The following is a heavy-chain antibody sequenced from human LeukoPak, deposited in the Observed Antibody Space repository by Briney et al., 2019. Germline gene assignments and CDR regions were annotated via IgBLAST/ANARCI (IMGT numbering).Heavy chain of an antibody. CDR3: GSCYYYYYMDV. Sequence: PSETLSLTCAVSGYSISSGHYWGWIRQPPGKGLEWIGSIYHSGSTYYNPSLKSRVTISVDTSKNQFSLKLSSVTAADTAVYYCGSCYYYYYMDVWGKGTTVTVSS. D-gene: IGHD6-13*01. CDR2: IYHSGST. CDR1: GYSISSGHY. V-gene: IGHV4-38-2*01. J-gene: IGHJ6*03.